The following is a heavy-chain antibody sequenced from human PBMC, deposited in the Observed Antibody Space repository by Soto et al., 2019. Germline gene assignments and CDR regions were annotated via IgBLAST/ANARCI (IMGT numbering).Heavy chain of an antibody. Sequence: RASVKVSCKASGYTFTSYGISWVRQAPGQGLEWMGWISAYNGNTNYAQKLQGRVTMTTDTSTSTAYMELRSLRSDDTAVYYCARDRTTKYYYGMDVWGQGTTVTVSS. V-gene: IGHV1-18*04. J-gene: IGHJ6*02. D-gene: IGHD4-17*01. CDR3: ARDRTTKYYYGMDV. CDR2: ISAYNGNT. CDR1: GYTFTSYG.